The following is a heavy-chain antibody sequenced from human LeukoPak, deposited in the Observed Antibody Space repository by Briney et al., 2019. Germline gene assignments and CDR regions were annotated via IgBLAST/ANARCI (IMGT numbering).Heavy chain of an antibody. J-gene: IGHJ3*02. CDR1: GFTFSSYG. V-gene: IGHV3-30*02. Sequence: PGGSLRLSCAASGFTFSSYGMHWVRQAPGKGLEWVAFIRYDGGNKYYADSVKGRFTISRDNSKNTLYLQMNSLRAEDTAVYYCARAVVVTAIRGAFDIWGQGTMVTVSS. CDR3: ARAVVVTAIRGAFDI. CDR2: IRYDGGNK. D-gene: IGHD2-21*02.